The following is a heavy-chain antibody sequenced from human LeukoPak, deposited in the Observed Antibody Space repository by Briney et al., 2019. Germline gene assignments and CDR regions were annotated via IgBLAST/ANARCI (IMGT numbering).Heavy chain of an antibody. CDR2: IYTSGCT. Sequence: SETLSLTCTVSGGSISSGSYYWSWIRQPAGKGLEWIGRIYTSGCTNYNPSLKSRVTISVDTSKNQFSLKLSSVTAADTAVYYCARDRSYGMETYFDYWGQGTLVTVSS. CDR1: GGSISSGSYY. CDR3: ARDRSYGMETYFDY. D-gene: IGHD5-18*01. V-gene: IGHV4-61*02. J-gene: IGHJ4*02.